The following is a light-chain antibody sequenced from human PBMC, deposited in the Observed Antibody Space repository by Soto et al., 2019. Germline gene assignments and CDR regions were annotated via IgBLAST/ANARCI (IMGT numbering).Light chain of an antibody. Sequence: EIVMTQSPATLSVSPGERVTLFCRPSQSVSSNLAWYQQKPGQAPRLLIYGASSRETGIPSRFSGSGAGTECTLPISSLQPDDFETDYCQHYNSYSEAFGQGTKVDIK. CDR2: GAS. J-gene: IGKJ1*01. CDR3: QHYNSYSEA. V-gene: IGKV3-15*01. CDR1: QSVSSN.